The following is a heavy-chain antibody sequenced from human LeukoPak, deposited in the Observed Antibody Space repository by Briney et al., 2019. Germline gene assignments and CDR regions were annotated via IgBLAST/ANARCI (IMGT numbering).Heavy chain of an antibody. CDR1: GFTFSTNA. D-gene: IGHD2-21*02. CDR3: ARLLCGGGDCPSYFDY. Sequence: PGGSLRLSCLTSGFTFSTNAMSWVRQAPGKGLEWIGSIYYSGSTYYNPSLKSRVTISIDMSKNQFSLKLNSVTAADTAMYSCARLLCGGGDCPSYFDYWAQGILVTVSS. J-gene: IGHJ4*02. V-gene: IGHV4-39*01. CDR2: IYYSGST.